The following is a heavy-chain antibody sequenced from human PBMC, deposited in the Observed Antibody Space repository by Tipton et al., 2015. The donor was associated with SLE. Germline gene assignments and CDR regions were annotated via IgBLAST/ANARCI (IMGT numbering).Heavy chain of an antibody. CDR3: ARLPAATATWYFDL. CDR2: IYYSGST. D-gene: IGHD6-13*01. CDR1: GGSISNSNYY. Sequence: TLSLTCTVSGGSISNSNYYWGWIRQPPGMGLEWIGSIYYSGSTYYDPSLKSRVTISVDTSKNQFSLRLRSVTAADTAVYYCARLPAATATWYFDLWGRGTLVTVSS. J-gene: IGHJ2*01. V-gene: IGHV4-39*01.